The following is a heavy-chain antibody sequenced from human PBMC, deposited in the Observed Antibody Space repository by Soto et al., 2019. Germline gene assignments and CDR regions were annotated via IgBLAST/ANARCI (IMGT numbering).Heavy chain of an antibody. CDR2: INPDGSFT. Sequence: EVQLVESGGGLVQPGGSLRLSCAASGFTFSSHWIHWVRQAPGQGLVGVSRINPDGSFTTYAYSVVGRFTISRDNAKNTLYLQRNSLRAEDTAVYYCARPRSKSSSGFDLWGQGTMVTVSS. V-gene: IGHV3-74*03. D-gene: IGHD6-6*01. J-gene: IGHJ3*01. CDR1: GFTFSSHW. CDR3: ARPRSKSSSGFDL.